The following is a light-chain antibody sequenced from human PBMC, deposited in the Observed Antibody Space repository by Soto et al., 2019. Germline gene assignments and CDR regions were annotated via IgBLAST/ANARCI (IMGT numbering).Light chain of an antibody. CDR1: QSVGNN. Sequence: EIVLTQSPGTLSVSRGEGSTLSCRASQSVGNNLAWYQQKPGQAPRLLIYGASNRATGIPARFSGSGSETDFTLTISSLEPEDFAVYYCQHRMNWPLTFGQGTRLEIK. J-gene: IGKJ5*01. V-gene: IGKV3-11*01. CDR2: GAS. CDR3: QHRMNWPLT.